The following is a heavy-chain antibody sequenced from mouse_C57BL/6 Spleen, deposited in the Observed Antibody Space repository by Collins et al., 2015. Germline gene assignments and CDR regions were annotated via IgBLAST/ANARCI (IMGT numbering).Heavy chain of an antibody. Sequence: EVQLQQSGPELVKPGASVKISCKASGYTFTDYYMNWVKQSHGKSLEWIGDINPNNGGTTYNQKFKGKVTLTVDKSSSTAYMELRSLTSEDSAVYYCAGYGNYPYYFDYWGQGTTLTVSS. D-gene: IGHD2-1*01. J-gene: IGHJ2*01. CDR2: INPNNGGT. V-gene: IGHV1-26*01. CDR1: GYTFTDYY. CDR3: AGYGNYPYYFDY.